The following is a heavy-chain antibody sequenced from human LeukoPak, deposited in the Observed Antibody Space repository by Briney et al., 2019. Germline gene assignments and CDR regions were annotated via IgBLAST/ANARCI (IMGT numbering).Heavy chain of an antibody. J-gene: IGHJ4*02. V-gene: IGHV3-66*02. CDR2: IYSGGST. CDR1: GFTVSSNY. Sequence: GGSLRLSCAASGFTVSSNYMSWVRQAPGKGLEWVSVIYSGGSTYYADFVKGRFTISRDNSRNTLYLQMNSLRAEDTAVYYCARDPFMITFGGVTDYWGQGTLVTVSS. D-gene: IGHD3-16*01. CDR3: ARDPFMITFGGVTDY.